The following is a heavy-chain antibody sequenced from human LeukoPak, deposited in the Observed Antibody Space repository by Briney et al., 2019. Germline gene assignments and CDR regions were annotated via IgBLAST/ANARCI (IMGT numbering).Heavy chain of an antibody. CDR3: ARVATTTNPPQRPFDY. CDR2: IYYSGST. V-gene: IGHV4-38-2*01. J-gene: IGHJ4*02. D-gene: IGHD5-12*01. Sequence: KASETLSLTCAVSGYSISRGYYWGWIRQPPGKGLEWIGSIYYSGSTYYNPSLKSRVTISVDTSKNQFSLKLSSVTAADTAVYYCARVATTTNPPQRPFDYWGQGTLVTVSS. CDR1: GYSISRGYY.